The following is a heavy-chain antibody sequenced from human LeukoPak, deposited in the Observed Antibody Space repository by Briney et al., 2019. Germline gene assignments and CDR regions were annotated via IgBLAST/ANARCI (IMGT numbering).Heavy chain of an antibody. V-gene: IGHV3-21*01. CDR2: ISSSSSYI. CDR1: GFTFSSYS. J-gene: IGHJ6*03. D-gene: IGHD3-3*01. CDR3: ARGARDFWSGYSDYYYYYYMDV. Sequence: GGSLRLSCAASGFTFSSYSMNWVRQAPGKGLEWVSSISSSSSYIYYADSVKGRFTISRDNAKNSLYLQMNSLRAEDTAVYYCARGARDFWSGYSDYYYYYYMDVWGKGTTVTVSS.